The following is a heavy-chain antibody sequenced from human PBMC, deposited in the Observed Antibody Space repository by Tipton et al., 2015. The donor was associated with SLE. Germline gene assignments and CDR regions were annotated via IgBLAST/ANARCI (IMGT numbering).Heavy chain of an antibody. CDR2: ISSSSSYI. J-gene: IGHJ6*02. D-gene: IGHD6-25*01. Sequence: SLRLSCAASGFTVSSNYMSWVRQAPGKGLEWVSSISSSSSYIYYADSVKGRFTISRDNAKNSLYLQMNSLRAEDTAVLYCARDPAGYYGMDVWGQGTTVTVSS. V-gene: IGHV3-21*01. CDR1: GFTVSSNY. CDR3: ARDPAGYYGMDV.